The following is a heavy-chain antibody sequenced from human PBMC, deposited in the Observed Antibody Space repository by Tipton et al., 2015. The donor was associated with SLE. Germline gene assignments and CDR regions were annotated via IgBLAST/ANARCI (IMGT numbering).Heavy chain of an antibody. J-gene: IGHJ4*02. CDR2: VTTSGTTP. Sequence: GSLRLSCVASGFTFSNYAMTWVRQAPGKGLEWVSTVTTSGTTPYYADSVRGRFTISRDDSKNTVYLHMTSLRAEDTAVYYCAKAAEVFDYWGQGTLVAVSS. CDR1: GFTFSNYA. CDR3: AKAAEVFDY. V-gene: IGHV3-23*01.